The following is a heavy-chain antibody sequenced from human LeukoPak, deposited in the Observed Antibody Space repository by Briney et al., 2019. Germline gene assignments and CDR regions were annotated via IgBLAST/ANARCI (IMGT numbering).Heavy chain of an antibody. CDR1: GYTFTDYY. D-gene: IGHD6-19*01. CDR3: ATGGIAVAQWDAFDI. CDR2: VDPEDGET. V-gene: IGHV1-69-2*01. Sequence: ASVKVSCKVSGYTFTDYYMHWVQQAPGKGLEWMGLVDPEDGETIYVEKFQGRVTITADTSTDTAYMELSSLRSEDTAVYYCATGGIAVAQWDAFDIWGQGTMVTVSS. J-gene: IGHJ3*02.